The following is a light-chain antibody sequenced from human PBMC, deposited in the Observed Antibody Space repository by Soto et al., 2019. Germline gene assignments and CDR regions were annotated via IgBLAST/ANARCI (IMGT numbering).Light chain of an antibody. CDR1: QGISSF. V-gene: IGKV1-9*01. Sequence: DIQLTQSPSFLSASVGYRVSLTCRASQGISSFLAWYQRKPGKAPKLLIYAASTLQSGVPSRFSGSGSGTEFTLTISSLQPEDFATYYCQQLNSYQLTFGGGTKVDIK. CDR3: QQLNSYQLT. CDR2: AAS. J-gene: IGKJ4*01.